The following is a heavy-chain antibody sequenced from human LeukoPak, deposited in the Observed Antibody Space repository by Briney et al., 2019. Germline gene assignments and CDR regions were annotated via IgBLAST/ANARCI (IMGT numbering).Heavy chain of an antibody. V-gene: IGHV3-23*01. D-gene: IGHD4-17*01. CDR2: ISGGGDST. CDR3: AKDLGDYGDYGYYFYYGMDV. J-gene: IGHJ6*02. CDR1: GFTFSSYA. Sequence: GGSLRLSCAASGFTFSSYAMNWVRQAPGKGLEWVSAISGGGDSTYYADSVKGRFTASRDNSKNTLYLQMNSLRAEDTAVYYCAKDLGDYGDYGYYFYYGMDVWGQGTTVTVSS.